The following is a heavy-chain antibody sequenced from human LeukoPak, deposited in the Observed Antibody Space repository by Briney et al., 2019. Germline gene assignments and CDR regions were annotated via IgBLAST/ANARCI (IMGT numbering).Heavy chain of an antibody. CDR3: ARHPKSGYTGYDSDY. Sequence: GEALKISCKASGYSFTTYWIGWVRQVPGKGLEGGGIIYPADSTAKYSPSFQGQVTISVDKSISTAYLQWSRLEASDTAVFYCARHPKSGYTGYDSDYWGQGTLVTVSS. CDR1: GYSFTTYW. D-gene: IGHD5-12*01. J-gene: IGHJ4*02. CDR2: IYPADSTA. V-gene: IGHV5-51*01.